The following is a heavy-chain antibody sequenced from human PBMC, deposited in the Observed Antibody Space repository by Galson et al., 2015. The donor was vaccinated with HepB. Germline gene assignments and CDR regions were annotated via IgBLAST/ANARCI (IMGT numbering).Heavy chain of an antibody. Sequence: SLRLSCAASEFTFANYWMSWVRQAPGKGLEWVANINQGGGETYYVDSVKGRFTISRDNAKDSLYLQMNSLRAEDTAVYYCARAVAAHTVDFWGQGTLVTVSS. CDR2: INQGGGET. V-gene: IGHV3-7*03. CDR1: EFTFANYW. CDR3: ARAVAAHTVDF. D-gene: IGHD6-6*01. J-gene: IGHJ4*02.